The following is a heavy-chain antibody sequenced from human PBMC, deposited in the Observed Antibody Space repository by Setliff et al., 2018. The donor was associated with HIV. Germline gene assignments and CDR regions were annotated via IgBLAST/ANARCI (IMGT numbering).Heavy chain of an antibody. CDR1: GGSMINYY. Sequence: SETLSLTCTVSGGSMINYYWSWIRQHPGKGLEWIGYIYYSGSTYYNPSLKSRVTISVDTSKNQFSLKLSSVTAADTAVYYCARDEAVADAFDIWGQGTMVTVSS. CDR2: IYYSGST. CDR3: ARDEAVADAFDI. V-gene: IGHV4-59*06. D-gene: IGHD2-15*01. J-gene: IGHJ3*02.